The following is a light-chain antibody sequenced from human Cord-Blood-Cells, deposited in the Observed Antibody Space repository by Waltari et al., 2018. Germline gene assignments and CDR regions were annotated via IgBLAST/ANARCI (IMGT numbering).Light chain of an antibody. CDR1: QDISNY. Sequence: DIQMTQSPPSLSASVGDRVTITCPASQDISNYLNWYQQKPGKAPKLLIYDASNLETGVPSRFSGSGSGTDFTFTISSLQPEDIATYYCQQYDNLPITFGQGTRLEIK. V-gene: IGKV1-33*01. CDR2: DAS. J-gene: IGKJ5*01. CDR3: QQYDNLPIT.